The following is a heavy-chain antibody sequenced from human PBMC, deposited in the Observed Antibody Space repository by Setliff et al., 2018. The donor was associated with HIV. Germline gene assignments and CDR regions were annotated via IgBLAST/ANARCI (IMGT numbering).Heavy chain of an antibody. D-gene: IGHD3-10*01. CDR3: ATSLMGQYFYY. J-gene: IGHJ4*02. CDR2: IWYDGINK. CDR1: GFTFSTYG. Sequence: GGSLRLSCAASGFTFSTYGIHWVRQAPGKGLEWVAVIWYDGINKYYADSVKGRFTISRDNSKNTLYLQVNSLRAEDTAMYYCATSLMGQYFYYWGQGTLVTVSS. V-gene: IGHV3-33*01.